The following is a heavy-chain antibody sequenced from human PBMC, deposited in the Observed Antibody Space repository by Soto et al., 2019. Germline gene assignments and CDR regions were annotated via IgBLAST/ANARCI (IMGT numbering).Heavy chain of an antibody. V-gene: IGHV3-48*02. CDR2: ISSSSSTI. J-gene: IGHJ3*02. CDR3: ERDRDDFDI. CDR1: GFTFSSYI. Sequence: VGSLRLSCAASGFTFSSYIINLVRQAPGKGLEWVSYISSSSSTIYYADSVKGRFTISRDNAKNSLYLQMNSLRDEDTAVYYCERDRDDFDIWGQGKMVNVSS.